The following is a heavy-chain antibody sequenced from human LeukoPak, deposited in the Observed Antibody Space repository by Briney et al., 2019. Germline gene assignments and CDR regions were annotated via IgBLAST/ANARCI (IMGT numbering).Heavy chain of an antibody. CDR3: ARFVGFYGMDV. CDR1: GGSISNYY. CDR2: IYTSGST. V-gene: IGHV4-4*07. J-gene: IGHJ6*02. Sequence: SETLSLTCTVSGGSISNYYWTWIRQPAGKGLEWIGRIYTSGSTNYNPSLKSRVTMSVDTSKNQFSLRLSSVTDADTAVYYCARFVGFYGMDVWGQRTTVTVSS. D-gene: IGHD3-16*02.